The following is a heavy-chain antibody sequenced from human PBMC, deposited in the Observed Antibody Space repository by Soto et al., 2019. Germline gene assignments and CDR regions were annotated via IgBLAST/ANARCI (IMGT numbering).Heavy chain of an antibody. CDR3: AREYNWNDVWFDP. V-gene: IGHV4-59*11. D-gene: IGHD1-1*01. CDR2: IYYSGST. J-gene: IGHJ5*02. CDR1: GGSISSHG. Sequence: SEILSLPCTVSGGSISSHGLRWIRQPPGKGLEWIGYIYYSGSTNYNPSLKSRVTISVDTSKNQFSLKLSSVTAADTAVYYCAREYNWNDVWFDPWGQGTLVTVSS.